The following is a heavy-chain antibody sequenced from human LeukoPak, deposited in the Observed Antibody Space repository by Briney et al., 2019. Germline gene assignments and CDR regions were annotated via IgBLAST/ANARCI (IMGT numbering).Heavy chain of an antibody. CDR2: MNPNSGNT. J-gene: IGHJ4*02. Sequence: ASVKVSCKASGYTFTSYDINWVRQATGQGLEWMGWMNPNSGNTGHAQKFQGRVTMTRNTSISTAYMELSSLRSEDTAVYYCARVGKGYYYDSSGYQLGYWGQGTLVTVSS. CDR1: GYTFTSYD. D-gene: IGHD3-22*01. V-gene: IGHV1-8*01. CDR3: ARVGKGYYYDSSGYQLGY.